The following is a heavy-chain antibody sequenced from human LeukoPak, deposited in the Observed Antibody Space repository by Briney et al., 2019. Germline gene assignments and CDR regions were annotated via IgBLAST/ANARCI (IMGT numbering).Heavy chain of an antibody. V-gene: IGHV3-11*06. CDR1: GFTFSDYY. J-gene: IGHJ5*02. CDR2: ISSSSTYS. Sequence: PGGSLRLSCVASGFTFSDYYMSWIRQASGKGLEWVSYISSSSTYSSYADSVKGRFTISRDNAKNSLYLQMNSLRAEDTAVYYCARVMIGTVNWFDPWGQGTLVTVSS. CDR3: ARVMIGTVNWFDP. D-gene: IGHD3-22*01.